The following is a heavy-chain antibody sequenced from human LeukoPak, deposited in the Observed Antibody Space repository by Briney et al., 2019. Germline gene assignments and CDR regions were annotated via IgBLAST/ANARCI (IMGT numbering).Heavy chain of an antibody. CDR1: GFTFSSYA. CDR3: AKDQTAMIEYYFDY. D-gene: IGHD5-18*01. Sequence: GGSLRLSCAASGFTFSSYAMSWVRQAPGKGLEWVSGISGSGGSTYYADSVKGRFTISRDNSKNTLYLQMNSLGAEDTAVYYCAKDQTAMIEYYFDYWGQGTLVTVSS. V-gene: IGHV3-23*01. CDR2: ISGSGGST. J-gene: IGHJ4*02.